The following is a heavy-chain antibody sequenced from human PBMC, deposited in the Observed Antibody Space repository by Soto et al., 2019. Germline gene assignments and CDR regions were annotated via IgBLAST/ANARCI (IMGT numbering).Heavy chain of an antibody. J-gene: IGHJ3*02. D-gene: IGHD3-22*01. V-gene: IGHV1-69*13. Sequence: GASVKVSCKASGGTFSSYAISWVRQAPGQGLEWMGGIIPIFGTANYAQKFQGRVTITADESTSTAYMELSSLRSEDTAVYYCARDILSPPRRTYYYDSSGSHAFDIWGQGTMVTVSS. CDR2: IIPIFGTA. CDR3: ARDILSPPRRTYYYDSSGSHAFDI. CDR1: GGTFSSYA.